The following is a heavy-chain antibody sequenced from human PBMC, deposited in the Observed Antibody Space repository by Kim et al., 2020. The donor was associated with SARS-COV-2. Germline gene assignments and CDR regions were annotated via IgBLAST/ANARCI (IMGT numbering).Heavy chain of an antibody. CDR3: ARAYGWYRPHKDYYFDY. J-gene: IGHJ4*02. Sequence: SVRVSCKASGGTFSSYAISWVRQAPGQGLEWMGGIIPIFGTANYAQKFQGRVTITADESTSTAYMELSSLRSEDTAVYYCARAYGWYRPHKDYYFDYWGQGTLVTVSS. CDR2: IIPIFGTA. V-gene: IGHV1-69*13. CDR1: GGTFSSYA. D-gene: IGHD6-19*01.